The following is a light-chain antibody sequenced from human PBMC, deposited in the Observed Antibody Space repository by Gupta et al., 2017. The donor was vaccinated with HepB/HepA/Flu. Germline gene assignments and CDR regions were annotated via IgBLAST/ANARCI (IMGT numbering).Light chain of an antibody. Sequence: QLSQSPSSLSASIGDRVTITCRASQTSRTSLNWYQQKPGKAPKLLISASANVQSGVPRRFSGSGYGTDFTLISTRVQPEDFATYYCQQSDRPPRTFGQGTKVEI. V-gene: IGKV1-39*01. J-gene: IGKJ1*01. CDR1: QTSRTS. CDR2: ASA. CDR3: QQSDRPPRT.